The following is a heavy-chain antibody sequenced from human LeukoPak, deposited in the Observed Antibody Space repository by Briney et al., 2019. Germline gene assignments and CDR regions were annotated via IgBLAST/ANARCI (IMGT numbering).Heavy chain of an antibody. D-gene: IGHD3-10*01. V-gene: IGHV4-30-2*01. CDR2: INHSGST. Sequence: SQTLSLTCTVSGGSISSDGYYWSWIRQPPGKGLEWIGEINHSGSTNYNPSLKSRVTISVDTSKNQFSLKLSSVTAADTAVYYCASLPDRGHFDYWGQGALVTVSS. CDR3: ASLPDRGHFDY. CDR1: GGSISSDGYY. J-gene: IGHJ4*02.